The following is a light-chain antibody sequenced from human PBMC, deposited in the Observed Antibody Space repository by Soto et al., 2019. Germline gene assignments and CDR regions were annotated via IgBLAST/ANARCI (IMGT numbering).Light chain of an antibody. Sequence: AIRMTQSPSSVSASIGDRVTITCRASQGVSLFLAWYQQQSGRAPKLLVYSASTLQSGVPSRFNGSGSRIDFTLTITRLQSEDFASYYCQQYFTYPWTFGQGTKVEIK. V-gene: IGKV1-8*01. J-gene: IGKJ1*01. CDR3: QQYFTYPWT. CDR1: QGVSLF. CDR2: SAS.